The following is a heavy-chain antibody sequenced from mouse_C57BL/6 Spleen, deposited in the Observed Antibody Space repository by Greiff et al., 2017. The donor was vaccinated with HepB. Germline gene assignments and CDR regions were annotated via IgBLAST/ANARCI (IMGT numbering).Heavy chain of an antibody. CDR2: IYPSSGST. V-gene: IGHV1-55*01. Sequence: VQLQQPGAELVKPGASVKMSCKASGYTFTSYWITWVKQRPGRGLEWIGDIYPSSGSTNYNEKFQSKATLTVDTSSSPAYMQFSRLTSEDSAVYYCANYDYDEDIDVWGTGTTVTVSS. J-gene: IGHJ1*03. D-gene: IGHD2-4*01. CDR1: GYTFTSYW. CDR3: ANYDYDEDIDV.